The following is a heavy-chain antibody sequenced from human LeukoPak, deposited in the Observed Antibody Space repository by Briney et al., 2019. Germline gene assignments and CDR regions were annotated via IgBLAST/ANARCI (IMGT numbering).Heavy chain of an antibody. V-gene: IGHV3-30*02. D-gene: IGHD5-18*01. CDR1: GFTFSSYG. Sequence: GGSLRLSCAASGFTFSSYGMHWVRQAPGKGPEWVAFIRYDGSNKYYADSVKGRFTISRDNSKNTLYLQMNSLRAEDTAVYYCAKSRIQLWSYYYYYYMDVWGKGTTVTVSS. J-gene: IGHJ6*03. CDR2: IRYDGSNK. CDR3: AKSRIQLWSYYYYYYMDV.